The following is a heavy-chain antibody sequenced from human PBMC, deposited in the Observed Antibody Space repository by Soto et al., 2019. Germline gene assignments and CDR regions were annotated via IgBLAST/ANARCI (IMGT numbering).Heavy chain of an antibody. D-gene: IGHD5-18*01. CDR2: IYYSGST. Sequence: SEILSLTCTVSGGSISSYYWSWIRQPPGKGLEWIGYIYYSGSTNYNPSLKSRVTISVDTSKDQFSLKLSSVTAADTAVYYCAREPDTAMVTGWFDPWGQGTLVTV. CDR1: GGSISSYY. V-gene: IGHV4-59*01. CDR3: AREPDTAMVTGWFDP. J-gene: IGHJ5*02.